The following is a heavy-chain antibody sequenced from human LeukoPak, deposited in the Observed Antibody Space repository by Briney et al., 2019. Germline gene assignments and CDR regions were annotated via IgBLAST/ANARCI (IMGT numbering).Heavy chain of an antibody. Sequence: ASVKVSCKASGYTFTSYYMHWVRQAPGQGLEWMRIINPSGGSTSYAQKFQGRVTMTRDTSTSTVYMELSSLRSEDTAVYYCARDRRGYSYWRAFDIWGQGTMVTVSS. CDR1: GYTFTSYY. V-gene: IGHV1-46*01. D-gene: IGHD5-18*01. CDR2: INPSGGST. CDR3: ARDRRGYSYWRAFDI. J-gene: IGHJ3*02.